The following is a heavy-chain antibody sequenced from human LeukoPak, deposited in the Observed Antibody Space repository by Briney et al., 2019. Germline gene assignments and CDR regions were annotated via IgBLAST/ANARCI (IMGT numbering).Heavy chain of an antibody. CDR2: IYYSGST. J-gene: IGHJ4*02. CDR3: ARGRSWIQLWFFDY. Sequence: SETLSLTCAVYGGSFSGYYWSWIRQPPGKGLEWIGSIYYSGSTYYNPSLKSRVTISVDTSKNQFSLKLSSVTAADTAVYYCARGRSWIQLWFFDYWGQGTLVTVSS. CDR1: GGSFSGYY. D-gene: IGHD5-18*01. V-gene: IGHV4-34*01.